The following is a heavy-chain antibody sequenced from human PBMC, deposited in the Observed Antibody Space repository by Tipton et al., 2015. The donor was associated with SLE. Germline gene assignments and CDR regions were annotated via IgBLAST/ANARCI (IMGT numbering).Heavy chain of an antibody. D-gene: IGHD2-8*01. J-gene: IGHJ2*01. CDR3: ARLPLGLMVYVKGYFDL. CDR1: GVSFSDYY. Sequence: TLSLTCAVYGVSFSDYYWSWIRXXXXKGLEWIGEISXXXPTKYMRSRKSXXXISVDTSKNQFSMKLSSVTAADTAVYYCARLPLGLMVYVKGYFDLWARGTLFTVSS. CDR2: ISXXXPT. V-gene: IGHV4-34*01.